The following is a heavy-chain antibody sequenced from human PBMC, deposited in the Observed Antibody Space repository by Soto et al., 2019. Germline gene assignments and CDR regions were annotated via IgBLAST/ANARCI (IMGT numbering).Heavy chain of an antibody. CDR1: GLSVSRDQ. J-gene: IGHJ3*01. CDR2: IFSGGGT. Sequence: GGSLRLSCTASGLSVSRDQMSWVRQAPGKGLEWVSVIFSGGGTYYADSVKGRFTISRDSSKNTLFLQMISVRAEDTAIYYCSLCHRGDSEAFQVWGQGTVVTVSS. D-gene: IGHD2-21*01. V-gene: IGHV3-66*01. CDR3: SLCHRGDSEAFQV.